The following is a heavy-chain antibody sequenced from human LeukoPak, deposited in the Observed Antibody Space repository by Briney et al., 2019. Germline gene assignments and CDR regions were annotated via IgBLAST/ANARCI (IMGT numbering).Heavy chain of an antibody. J-gene: IGHJ5*02. CDR2: ISGSGGST. V-gene: IGHV3-23*01. CDR3: AKYSQWLVRIGWFDP. CDR1: GFTFSSYA. D-gene: IGHD6-19*01. Sequence: PGXSLRLSCAASGFTFSSYAMSWVRQAPGKGLEWVSAISGSGGSTYYADSVKGRFTISRDNSKNTLYLQMNSLRAEDTAVYYCAKYSQWLVRIGWFDPWGQGTLVTVSS.